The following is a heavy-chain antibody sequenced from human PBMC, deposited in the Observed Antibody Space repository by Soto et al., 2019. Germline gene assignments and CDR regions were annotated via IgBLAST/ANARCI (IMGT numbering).Heavy chain of an antibody. CDR1: GGSISSYY. J-gene: IGHJ5*01. CDR3: YKTQPGS. CDR2: IYYSGST. V-gene: IGHV4-59*01. D-gene: IGHD3-10*02. Sequence: SETLSLTCTVSGGSISSYYWSWIRQPPGKGLEWIGYIYYSGSTNYNPSLKSRVTLYLQMNSLRPEDTAVYYCVKDRAPRDGYKTQPGSWGLGTLVTVSS.